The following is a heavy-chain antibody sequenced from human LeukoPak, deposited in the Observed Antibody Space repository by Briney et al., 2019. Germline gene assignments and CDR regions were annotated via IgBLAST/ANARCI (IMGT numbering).Heavy chain of an antibody. V-gene: IGHV4-38-2*02. J-gene: IGHJ4*02. CDR2: IYHSGST. CDR1: GYSISSGYY. CDR3: AREVESDYGDYECDY. D-gene: IGHD4-17*01. Sequence: SETLSLTCAVSGYSISSGYYWGWSRQPPGKGLEGIGSIYHSGSTYYNPSLKSRVTISVDTSKNQFSLKLSSVTAADTAVYYCAREVESDYGDYECDYWGQGTLVTVSS.